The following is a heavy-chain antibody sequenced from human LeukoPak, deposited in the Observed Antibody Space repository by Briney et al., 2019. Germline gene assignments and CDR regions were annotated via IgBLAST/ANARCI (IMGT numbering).Heavy chain of an antibody. CDR2: INPNSGGT. D-gene: IGHD3-3*01. CDR3: ARDYEDSRLDY. V-gene: IGHV1-2*02. Sequence: GASVKVSCKASGYTFTDYYMHWVRQAPGQGLEWMGWINPNSGGTNYAQKFQGRVTMTRDTSISTAYMELSRLTSDDTAVYYCARDYEDSRLDYWGQGTLVTVSS. CDR1: GYTFTDYY. J-gene: IGHJ4*02.